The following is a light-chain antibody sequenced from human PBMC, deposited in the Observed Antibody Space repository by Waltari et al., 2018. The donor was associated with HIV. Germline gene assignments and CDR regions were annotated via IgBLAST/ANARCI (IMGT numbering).Light chain of an antibody. J-gene: IGLJ3*02. CDR2: YDV. CDR1: NIATQS. Sequence: SYVLTPAPSVSVAPAKTARITCDGNNIATQSVHWSQASPGQPPVRLIYYDVDRPSGIPERFSGSNSGNTATLSISGVEAGDEADYFCQVWDSYNDHVVFGGGTKLTVL. V-gene: IGLV3-21*04. CDR3: QVWDSYNDHVV.